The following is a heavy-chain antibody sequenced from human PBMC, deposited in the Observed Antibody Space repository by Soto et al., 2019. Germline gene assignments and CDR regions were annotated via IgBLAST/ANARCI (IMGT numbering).Heavy chain of an antibody. V-gene: IGHV3-33*01. CDR2: IWKDGNNK. D-gene: IGHD2-15*01. CDR3: ARGEAWTDKAFDI. Sequence: QVQLVESGGGVVQPGQSLRLSCAASGFTVSNYGMHWVRQAPGKGLEWVAVIWKDGNNKYYRDSVKGRFTISRDNSKNTLEMQMSSLRGEDRAVYYCARGEAWTDKAFDIWAQGTMVTVSS. J-gene: IGHJ3*02. CDR1: GFTVSNYG.